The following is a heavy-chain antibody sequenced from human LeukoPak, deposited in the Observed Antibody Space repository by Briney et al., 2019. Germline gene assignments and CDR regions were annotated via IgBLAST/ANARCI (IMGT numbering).Heavy chain of an antibody. CDR1: GGSISSSSYY. Sequence: PSETLSLTCTVSGGSISSSSYYWGGIRQPPGRGRGGFGRIYYSGSTYYNPSLKSRVTISVDTSKNQFSLKLSSVTAADTAVYYCARELPTTVTTHNYFDYWGQGTLVTVSS. V-gene: IGHV4-39*07. J-gene: IGHJ4*02. CDR2: IYYSGST. CDR3: ARELPTTVTTHNYFDY. D-gene: IGHD4-17*01.